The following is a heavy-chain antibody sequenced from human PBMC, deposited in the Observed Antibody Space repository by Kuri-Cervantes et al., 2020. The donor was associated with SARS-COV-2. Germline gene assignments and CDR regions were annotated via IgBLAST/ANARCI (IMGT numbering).Heavy chain of an antibody. V-gene: IGHV4-38-2*01. D-gene: IGHD6-13*01. CDR3: ARYGSRAAAGTMAFDI. Sequence: GSLRLSCAVSGYSISSGYYWSWIRQPPGKGLEWIGYIYYSGSTNYNPSLKSRVTISVDTSKNQFSLKLSSVTAADTAVYYCARYGSRAAAGTMAFDIWGQGTMVTVSS. CDR1: GYSISSGYY. CDR2: IYYSGST. J-gene: IGHJ3*02.